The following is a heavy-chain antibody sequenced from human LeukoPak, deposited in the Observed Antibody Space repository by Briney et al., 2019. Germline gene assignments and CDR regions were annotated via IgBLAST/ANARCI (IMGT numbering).Heavy chain of an antibody. CDR3: ARTGWLQSDPFDS. V-gene: IGHV1-18*04. J-gene: IGHJ4*02. D-gene: IGHD5-24*01. Sequence: ASVKVSCKASGYTFTSNYIHWVRQAPGQGLEWMGWISAYNGNTNYAQKLQGRVTMTTDTSTTTAYMELRSLISADTAVYYCARTGWLQSDPFDSWGQGTLVTVSS. CDR1: GYTFTSNY. CDR2: ISAYNGNT.